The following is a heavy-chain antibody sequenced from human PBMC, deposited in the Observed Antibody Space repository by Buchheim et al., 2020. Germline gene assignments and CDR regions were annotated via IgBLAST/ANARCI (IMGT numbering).Heavy chain of an antibody. Sequence: QVQLVESGGGVVQPGRSLRLSCAASGFTFSSYAMHWVRQAPGKGLEWVAVISYDGSNKYYADPVKGRFTISRDNSKNTLYLQMNSLRAEDTAVYYCARDLYDSSGYYSVWGQGTT. V-gene: IGHV3-30-3*01. CDR3: ARDLYDSSGYYSV. D-gene: IGHD3-22*01. J-gene: IGHJ6*02. CDR2: ISYDGSNK. CDR1: GFTFSSYA.